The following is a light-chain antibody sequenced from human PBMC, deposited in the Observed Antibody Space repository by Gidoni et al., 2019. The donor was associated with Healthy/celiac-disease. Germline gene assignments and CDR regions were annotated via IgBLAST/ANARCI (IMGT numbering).Light chain of an antibody. J-gene: IGLJ3*02. CDR3: SSYTSSSTPWV. V-gene: IGLV2-14*03. CDR2: DVS. Sequence: QSALTQPAPVSGSPGQSITISCTGTSSDVGGYNYVSWYQQHPGKAPKLMIYDVSNRPSGVSNRFSGSKSGNTASLTSSGLQAEDEADYYCSSYTSSSTPWVFGGGTKLTVL. CDR1: SSDVGGYNY.